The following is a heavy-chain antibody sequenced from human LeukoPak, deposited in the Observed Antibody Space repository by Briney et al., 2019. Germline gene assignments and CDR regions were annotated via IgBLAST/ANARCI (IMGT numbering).Heavy chain of an antibody. CDR1: GGSISSSY. D-gene: IGHD6-19*01. CDR2: IFYTGSN. CDR3: ARAIYSRAWYASDI. Sequence: PSETLSLTCSVSGGSISSSYWSWIRQAPGKGPEWIGHIFYTGSNDYSPSLKSRVTISVDTSKNQFSLRVNSVTAADTAVYYCARAIYSRAWYASDIWGQGTVVTVSA. V-gene: IGHV4-59*01. J-gene: IGHJ3*02.